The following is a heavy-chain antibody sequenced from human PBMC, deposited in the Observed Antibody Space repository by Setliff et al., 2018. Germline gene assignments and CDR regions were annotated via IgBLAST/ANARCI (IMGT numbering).Heavy chain of an antibody. Sequence: TLSLTCTVSGDSISNYYWNWIRQPAGKGLEWIGRIYVTESTKYNPSLKSRVTLSIDTSKNQFSLKLSSVTAADAALYYCAASRAYTGAVEEWFLPKTFDFWGQGSPVTV. D-gene: IGHD3-10*01. V-gene: IGHV4-4*07. CDR3: AASRAYTGAVEEWFLPKTFDF. J-gene: IGHJ4*02. CDR1: GDSISNYY. CDR2: IYVTEST.